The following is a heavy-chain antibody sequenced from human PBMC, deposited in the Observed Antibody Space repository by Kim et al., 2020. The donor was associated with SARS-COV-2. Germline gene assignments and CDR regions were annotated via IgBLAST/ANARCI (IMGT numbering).Heavy chain of an antibody. J-gene: IGHJ4*02. Sequence: YIGDSVRGRVTMSRDNAKNSLSLQMDNLRGEDTAVYYCARDYGRSFDLWGQGTLVTVSS. D-gene: IGHD4-17*01. V-gene: IGHV3-21*01. CDR3: ARDYGRSFDL.